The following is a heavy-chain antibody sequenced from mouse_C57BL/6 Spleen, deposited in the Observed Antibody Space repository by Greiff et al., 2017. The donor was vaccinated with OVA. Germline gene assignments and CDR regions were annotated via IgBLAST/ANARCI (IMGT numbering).Heavy chain of an antibody. Sequence: EVQLQQSGPELVKPGASVKISCKASGYTFTDYYMNWVKQSHGKSLEWIGDINPNNGGTSYNQKFKGKATLTVDKSSSTAYMELRSLTSEDSAVYYCARGSYDWYFDVWGTGTTVTVSS. V-gene: IGHV1-26*01. CDR1: GYTFTDYY. CDR3: ARGSYDWYFDV. D-gene: IGHD1-1*01. CDR2: INPNNGGT. J-gene: IGHJ1*03.